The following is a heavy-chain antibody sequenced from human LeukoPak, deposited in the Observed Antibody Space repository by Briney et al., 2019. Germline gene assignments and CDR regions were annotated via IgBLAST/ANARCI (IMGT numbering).Heavy chain of an antibody. CDR3: AKDLMFYGDYLPSYFDY. Sequence: PGGSLRLSCAASGFTVSSYAMSWVRQAPGKGLEWGSAISGSGGNTYYADSVKGRFTISRDNSKNTLYLQMNSLRAEDTAVYYCAKDLMFYGDYLPSYFDYWGQGTLVTVSS. D-gene: IGHD4-17*01. CDR2: ISGSGGNT. V-gene: IGHV3-23*01. CDR1: GFTVSSYA. J-gene: IGHJ4*02.